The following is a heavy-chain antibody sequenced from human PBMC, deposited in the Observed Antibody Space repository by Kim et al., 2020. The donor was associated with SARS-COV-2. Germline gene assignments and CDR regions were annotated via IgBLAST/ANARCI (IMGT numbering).Heavy chain of an antibody. CDR1: GFTFSSYA. D-gene: IGHD2-21*02. J-gene: IGHJ3*02. Sequence: GGSLRLSCAASGFTFSSYAMSWVRQAPGKGLEWVSAISGSGGSTYYADSVKGRFTISRDNSKNTLYLQMNSLRAEATAVYYCAKHLGHGGDCYLWTCTDAFDIWGQGTMVTVSS. CDR3: AKHLGHGGDCYLWTCTDAFDI. V-gene: IGHV3-23*01. CDR2: ISGSGGST.